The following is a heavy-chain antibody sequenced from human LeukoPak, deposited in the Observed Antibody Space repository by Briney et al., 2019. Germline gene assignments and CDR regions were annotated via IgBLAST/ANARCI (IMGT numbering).Heavy chain of an antibody. CDR3: ARGTMVRGVIITKPFDY. CDR2: ISAYNGNT. CDR1: GYTFTSYG. Sequence: ASVKVSCKASGYTFTSYGISWVRQAPGQGLEWMGWISAYNGNTNYAQKLQGRVTMTTDTSTSTAYMELRSLRSDDTAVYYCARGTMVRGVIITKPFDYWGQGTPVTVSS. V-gene: IGHV1-18*01. D-gene: IGHD3-10*01. J-gene: IGHJ4*02.